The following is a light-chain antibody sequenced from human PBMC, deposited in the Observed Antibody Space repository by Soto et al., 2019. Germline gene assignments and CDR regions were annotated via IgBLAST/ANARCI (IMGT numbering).Light chain of an antibody. CDR1: QSVSSN. CDR3: QQFNYWPPIT. CDR2: GAS. J-gene: IGKJ5*01. Sequence: IVMTQSPATLSVSPGERATLSCRASQSVSSNLAWYQQKPGRAPRLIIYGASTRATGIPARFSGSGSGTEFTLTISSLQSEDFAVYYGQQFNYWPPITFGQGTRLEIK. V-gene: IGKV3-15*01.